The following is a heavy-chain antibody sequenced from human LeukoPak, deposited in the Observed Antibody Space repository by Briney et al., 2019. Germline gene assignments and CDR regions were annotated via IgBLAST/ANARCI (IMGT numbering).Heavy chain of an antibody. J-gene: IGHJ4*02. Sequence: PGGSLRLSCAASGFTFSSYEMNWVRQAPGKGLEWVSLIYSGGSTYYADSVKGRFTISRDNAKNSLYLQMNSLRAEDTAVYYCAREEGIDYWGQGTLVTVSS. CDR3: AREEGIDY. V-gene: IGHV3-66*01. CDR2: IYSGGST. D-gene: IGHD3-10*01. CDR1: GFTFSSYE.